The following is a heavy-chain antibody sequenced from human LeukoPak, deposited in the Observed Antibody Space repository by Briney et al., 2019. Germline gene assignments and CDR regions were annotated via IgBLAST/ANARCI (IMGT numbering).Heavy chain of an antibody. CDR2: INPNSGGT. CDR3: ARSLGYSSRSDY. D-gene: IGHD2-15*01. CDR1: GYTFTHFY. V-gene: IGHV1-2*02. Sequence: ASVRVSCKASGYTFTHFYMHWVRQAPGQGLEWMGWINPNSGGTNYAQKFQGRVTMTRDTSISTAYMELSRLRSDDTAVYYCARSLGYSSRSDYWGQGTLVTVSS. J-gene: IGHJ4*02.